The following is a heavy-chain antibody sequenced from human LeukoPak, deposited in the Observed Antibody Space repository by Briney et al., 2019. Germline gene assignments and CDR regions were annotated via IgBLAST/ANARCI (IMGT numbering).Heavy chain of an antibody. CDR2: INHSGST. Sequence: PSETLSLTCAVYGGSFSGYYWSWIRQPPGKGLEWIGEINHSGSTNYNPSLKSRVTISVDTSKNQFSLKLSSVTAADTAVYYCARLRYFRGMDVWGKGTTVTISS. D-gene: IGHD3-9*01. J-gene: IGHJ6*03. CDR1: GGSFSGYY. CDR3: ARLRYFRGMDV. V-gene: IGHV4-34*01.